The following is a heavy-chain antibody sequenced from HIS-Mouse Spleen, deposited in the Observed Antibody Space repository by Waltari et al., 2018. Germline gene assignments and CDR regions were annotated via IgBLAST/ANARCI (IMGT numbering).Heavy chain of an antibody. D-gene: IGHD1-26*01. CDR3: ARAPVGATRAYFDY. J-gene: IGHJ4*02. CDR2: INPDRGGT. Sequence: QVQLVQSGAEVKKPGASVKVSCKASGYTFTGYYMHWVRQAPGQGLEWMGWINPDRGGTNSGKKFQGRVTMTRDTSISTAYMELSRLRSDDTAVYYCARAPVGATRAYFDYWGQGTLVTVSS. V-gene: IGHV1-2*02. CDR1: GYTFTGYY.